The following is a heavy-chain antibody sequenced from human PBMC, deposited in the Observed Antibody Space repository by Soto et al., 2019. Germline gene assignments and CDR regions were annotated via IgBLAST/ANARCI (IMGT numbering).Heavy chain of an antibody. CDR3: ARGLAVADYYGMDV. J-gene: IGHJ6*02. Sequence: QVQLVQSGAEVKKPGSSVRVSCKASGDSFSSSTINWVLQAPGQGLEWMGKINPILDIKNYAQKFESRVTIIADKATSTAYMELSGLRSDDTAVYYCARGLAVADYYGMDVWGQGTTVTVFS. CDR1: GDSFSSST. CDR2: INPILDIK. D-gene: IGHD6-19*01. V-gene: IGHV1-69*02.